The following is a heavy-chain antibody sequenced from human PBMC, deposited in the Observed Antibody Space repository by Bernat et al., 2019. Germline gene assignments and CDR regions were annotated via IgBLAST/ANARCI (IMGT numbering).Heavy chain of an antibody. D-gene: IGHD2-2*01. CDR2: ISSRGSTI. CDR1: GFTFSSYA. CDR3: ARVGCCSSTSCYPLDY. J-gene: IGHJ4*02. V-gene: IGHV3-48*03. Sequence: EVQLVESGGGLVQPGGSLRLSCAASGFTFSSYAMNWVRQAPGKGLEWVSYISSRGSTIYYAGSVQGRFTISRDNAKNSLSLQLNSLGAEDTAVYYCARVGCCSSTSCYPLDYWGQGTLVTVSS.